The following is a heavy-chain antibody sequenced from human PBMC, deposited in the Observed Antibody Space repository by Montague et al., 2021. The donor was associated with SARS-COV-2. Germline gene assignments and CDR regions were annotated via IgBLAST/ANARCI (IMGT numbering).Heavy chain of an antibody. CDR1: GGSISSSSYY. Sequence: SETLSLTCTVSGGSISSSSYYWVWIRQPPGKVLEWIGSIYDSGSTYYNPSRKSRVTISVDTSKNQFYLRLGAVTAADTAVYYCARHGVARGVSAGWFDPWGQGTLVTVSS. CDR2: IYDSGST. V-gene: IGHV4-39*01. D-gene: IGHD3-10*01. J-gene: IGHJ5*02. CDR3: ARHGVARGVSAGWFDP.